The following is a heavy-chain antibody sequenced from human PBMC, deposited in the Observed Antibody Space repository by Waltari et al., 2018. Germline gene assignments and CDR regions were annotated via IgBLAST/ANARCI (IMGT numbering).Heavy chain of an antibody. D-gene: IGHD5-18*01. Sequence: QVQLQQWGARLLKPSETLSLPCAVYGGSVGGYYSSWIRHPPGKGLEWIGEINHSGSTNYNPSLKSRVTISVDTAKNQFSLKLSSVTAADTAVYYCAREDSYGSYYYYYMDVWGKGTTVTVSS. CDR1: GGSVGGYY. V-gene: IGHV4-34*01. J-gene: IGHJ6*03. CDR3: AREDSYGSYYYYYMDV. CDR2: INHSGST.